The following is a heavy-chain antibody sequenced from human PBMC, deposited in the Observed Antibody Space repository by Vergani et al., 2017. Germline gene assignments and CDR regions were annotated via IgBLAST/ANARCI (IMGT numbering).Heavy chain of an antibody. J-gene: IGHJ4*02. CDR3: ARHVTQDYYNDSDYFDY. D-gene: IGHD3-22*01. CDR2: MDYNGRA. V-gene: IGHV4-39*01. Sequence: QLQLQESGPGLVKPSGTLSLTCSVTGGSFFNSRYYWGWIRQPPGKGLEWIGSMDYNGRAYYNPSLRRRVAISIDTSKMQFSLKLYSLTAADTPIYYCARHVTQDYYNDSDYFDYWGLGTLVTVSS. CDR1: GGSFFNSRYY.